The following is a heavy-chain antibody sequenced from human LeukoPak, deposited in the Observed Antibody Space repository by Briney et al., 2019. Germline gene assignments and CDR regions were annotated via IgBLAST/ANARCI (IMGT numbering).Heavy chain of an antibody. CDR3: ARLPRYFDWLPPYFDY. CDR1: GGSISSSSYY. Sequence: SETLSLTCTVSGGSISSSSYYWGWIRQPPGKGLEWTGSIYYSGSTYYNPSLKSRVTISVDTSKNQFSLKLSSVTAADMAVYYCARLPRYFDWLPPYFDYWGQGTLVTVSS. V-gene: IGHV4-39*01. D-gene: IGHD3-9*01. J-gene: IGHJ4*02. CDR2: IYYSGST.